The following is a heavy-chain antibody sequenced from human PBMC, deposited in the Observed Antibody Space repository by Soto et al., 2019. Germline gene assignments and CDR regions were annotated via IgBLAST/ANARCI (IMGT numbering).Heavy chain of an antibody. J-gene: IGHJ4*02. CDR1: RYTLSIDG. Sequence: GGPPRICLAAYRYTLSIDGMHWARHAPDKGLEWVAVIWYDGSNKYYADSVKGRFTISRDNSKNTLYLQMNSLRAEDTAVYYCAREGRFGELESLGCFDYWGQGTLVTVSS. CDR2: IWYDGSNK. D-gene: IGHD3-10*01. CDR3: AREGRFGELESLGCFDY. V-gene: IGHV3-33*01.